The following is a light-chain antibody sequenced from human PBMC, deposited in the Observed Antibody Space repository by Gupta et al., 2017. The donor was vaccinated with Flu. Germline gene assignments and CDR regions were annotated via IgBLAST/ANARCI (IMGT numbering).Light chain of an antibody. Sequence: STLSASVGDRVTITCRASQSISSWLAWYQQKPGKAPRLLIYKSSSLESGVPSRFSGSGYGTEFTLTISSRQPDDFATYYCQQYNGYAMWTFGQGTKVEIK. J-gene: IGKJ1*01. CDR3: QQYNGYAMWT. V-gene: IGKV1-5*03. CDR2: KSS. CDR1: QSISSW.